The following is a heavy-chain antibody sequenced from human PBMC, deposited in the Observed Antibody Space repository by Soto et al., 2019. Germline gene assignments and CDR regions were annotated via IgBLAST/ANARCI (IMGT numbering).Heavy chain of an antibody. J-gene: IGHJ4*02. D-gene: IGHD2-8*01. CDR1: GGSISSSSYY. CDR2: IYYSGST. V-gene: IGHV4-39*01. Sequence: QLQLQESGPGLVKPSETLSLTCTVSGGSISSSSYYWGWIRQPPGKGLEWIGSIYYSGSTYYNPSLKSRVPISVDTSKNQFSLKLSSVTAADTAVYYCARLGDSLLYLRGGDGYWGQGTLVTVSS. CDR3: ARLGDSLLYLRGGDGY.